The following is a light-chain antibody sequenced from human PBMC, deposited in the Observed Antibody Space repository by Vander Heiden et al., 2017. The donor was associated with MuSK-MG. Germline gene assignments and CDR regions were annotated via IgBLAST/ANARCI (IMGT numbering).Light chain of an antibody. J-gene: IGLJ1*01. CDR1: SSDVGGYNY. Sequence: QSALTQPRSVSGSPGQSVTISCTGTSSDVGGYNYVSWYQQHPGKAPKLMIYDGSKRPSGVPDRFSGSKSGNTASLTISGLQAEDEADYYCCSYAGSYTFNYVFGTGTKVTVL. CDR3: CSYAGSYTFNYV. V-gene: IGLV2-11*01. CDR2: DGS.